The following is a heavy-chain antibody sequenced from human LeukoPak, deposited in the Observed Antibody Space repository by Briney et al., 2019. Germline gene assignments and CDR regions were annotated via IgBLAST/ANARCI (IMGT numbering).Heavy chain of an antibody. CDR2: IYTSGST. D-gene: IGHD3-22*01. Sequence: SETLSLTCTVSGGSISSDNFYWRWIRQPAGKGLEWIGRIYTSGSTNYNPSLKSRVIISVDTSKNQFSLKLSSVTAADTAVYYCARAPVPTYYYDSSRYYRAFDIWGQGTVVTVSS. V-gene: IGHV4-61*02. CDR3: ARAPVPTYYYDSSRYYRAFDI. J-gene: IGHJ3*02. CDR1: GGSISSDNFY.